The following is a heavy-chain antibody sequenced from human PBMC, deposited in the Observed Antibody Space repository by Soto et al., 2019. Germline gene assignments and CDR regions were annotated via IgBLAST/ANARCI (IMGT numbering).Heavy chain of an antibody. D-gene: IGHD2-2*01. CDR3: ASLSRNTIPDAGPVDH. Sequence: PGGSLRLSCEVSGFSVSTNYMGGVRQAPGKGLEWVSMKNSGGSTTYANSVRGLFTIARDNSKNTIYLQMNSLRAEDTAVYYGASLSRNTIPDAGPVDHWGQGTLVTFSS. CDR2: KNSGGST. V-gene: IGHV3-53*01. CDR1: GFSVSTNY. J-gene: IGHJ4*02.